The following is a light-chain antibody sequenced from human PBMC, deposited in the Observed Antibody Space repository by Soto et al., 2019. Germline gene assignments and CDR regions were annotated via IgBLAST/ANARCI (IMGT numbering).Light chain of an antibody. V-gene: IGKV1-16*01. CDR1: QGIANY. J-gene: IGKJ1*01. CDR3: QHYNSYSEA. CDR2: AAS. Sequence: DNQMTQSPSSLSASVGDRVTITCRASQGIANYLNWYQQKPGKAPKLLIYAASSLQRGVPSRFSGSGSGTEFTLTISSLQPDDFATYYCQHYNSYSEAFGQGTKVDIK.